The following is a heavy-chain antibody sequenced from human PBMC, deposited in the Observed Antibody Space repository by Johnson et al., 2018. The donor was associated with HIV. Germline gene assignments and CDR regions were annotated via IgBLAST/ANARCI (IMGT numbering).Heavy chain of an antibody. D-gene: IGHD1-14*01. Sequence: EVQVVESGGGLVQPGGSLRLSCAASGFTFSSYWMSWVRQAPGKGLEWVSAISGSGGSTYYADSVKGRFTISRDNSKNTLYLQMNSLRAEDTAVYYCAKDPYSRKDAFDIWGQGTMVTVSS. J-gene: IGHJ3*02. V-gene: IGHV3-23*04. CDR2: ISGSGGST. CDR3: AKDPYSRKDAFDI. CDR1: GFTFSSYW.